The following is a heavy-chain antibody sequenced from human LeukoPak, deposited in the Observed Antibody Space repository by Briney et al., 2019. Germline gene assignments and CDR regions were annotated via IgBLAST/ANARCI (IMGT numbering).Heavy chain of an antibody. Sequence: PSETLSLTCAVSGGSISSYYWSWIRQPAGKGLEWIGRIYTSGSTNYNPSLKSRVTMSVDTSKNQFSLKLSAVTAADTAVYYCASGSYSYNWFDPWGQGTLVTVSS. V-gene: IGHV4-4*07. J-gene: IGHJ5*02. CDR1: GGSISSYY. CDR3: ASGSYSYNWFDP. CDR2: IYTSGST. D-gene: IGHD1-26*01.